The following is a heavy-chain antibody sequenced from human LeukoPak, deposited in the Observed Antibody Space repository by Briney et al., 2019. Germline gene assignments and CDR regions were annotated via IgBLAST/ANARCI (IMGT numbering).Heavy chain of an antibody. V-gene: IGHV1-69*04. CDR2: IIPILGIA. Sequence: VASVTVSCKASGGTFSNFAFTWVRQAPGQGLEWMGRIIPILGIANYAQKFQGRVTITADKSTSTAYMELSSLRSEDTAVYYCARDSGDTAMVFGYYYGMDVWGQGTTVTVSS. CDR1: GGTFSNFA. CDR3: ARDSGDTAMVFGYYYGMDV. J-gene: IGHJ6*02. D-gene: IGHD5-18*01.